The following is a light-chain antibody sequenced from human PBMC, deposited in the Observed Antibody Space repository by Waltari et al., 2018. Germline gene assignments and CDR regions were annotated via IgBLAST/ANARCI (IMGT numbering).Light chain of an antibody. V-gene: IGLV2-14*01. CDR1: SSDFAVFNY. Sequence: QSALTQSASVSGSPGQSITISCTGTSSDFAVFNYVSWYQQHTGKTRQLMIYDVSKRPSGVSNRFSGSKPGNTASLTISGLQAEDEADYYFSSYTSTWVFGGGTKLTVL. CDR3: SSYTSTWV. CDR2: DVS. J-gene: IGLJ3*02.